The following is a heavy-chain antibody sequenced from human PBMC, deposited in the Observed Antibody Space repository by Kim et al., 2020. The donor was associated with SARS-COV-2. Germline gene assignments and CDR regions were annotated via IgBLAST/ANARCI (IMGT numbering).Heavy chain of an antibody. D-gene: IGHD3-10*01. CDR1: GYTFTSYD. CDR2: MNPNSGNT. Sequence: ASVKVSCKASGYTFTSYDINWVRQATGQGLEWMGWMNPNSGNTGYAQKFQGRVTMTRNTSISTAYMELSSLRSEDTAVYYCARSVAGTANAMVRGAPTDYWGQGTLVTVSS. J-gene: IGHJ4*02. V-gene: IGHV1-8*01. CDR3: ARSVAGTANAMVRGAPTDY.